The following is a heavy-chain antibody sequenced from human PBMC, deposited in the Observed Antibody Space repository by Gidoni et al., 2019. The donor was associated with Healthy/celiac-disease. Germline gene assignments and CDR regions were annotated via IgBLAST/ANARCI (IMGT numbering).Heavy chain of an antibody. CDR2: IYTSGST. J-gene: IGHJ4*02. V-gene: IGHV4-4*07. CDR1: GGSISSYY. Sequence: QVQLQESVPGLVKPSETLSLTCTVSGGSISSYYWSWIRQPAGKGLEWIGRIYTSGSTHYNPSLKSRVTMSVDTSKNQFSLKLSSVTAADTAVYYCARGDGSSWYGEGSQFDYWGQGTLVTVSS. CDR3: ARGDGSSWYGEGSQFDY. D-gene: IGHD6-13*01.